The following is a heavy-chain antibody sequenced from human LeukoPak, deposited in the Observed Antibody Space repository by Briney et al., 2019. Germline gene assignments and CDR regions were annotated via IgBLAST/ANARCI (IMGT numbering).Heavy chain of an antibody. D-gene: IGHD6-19*01. CDR1: GGSTSSSSYY. V-gene: IGHV4-39*01. CDR3: GAAVAAIFDY. Sequence: SETLSLTCTVSGGSTSSSSYYWGWLRQPPGKGLEWIVSIYYSGSTYYNPSLKRRVTISVDTSKNQFSLKLSSVTAADTAVYYCGAAVAAIFDYWGQGTLVTVSS. CDR2: IYYSGST. J-gene: IGHJ4*02.